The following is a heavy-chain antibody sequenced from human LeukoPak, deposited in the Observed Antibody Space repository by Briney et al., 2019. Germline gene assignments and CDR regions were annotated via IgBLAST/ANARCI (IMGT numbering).Heavy chain of an antibody. D-gene: IGHD4-17*01. CDR1: GFDFSNTG. CDR2: ISPTSAGT. J-gene: IGHJ4*02. Sequence: GGSLRLSCVASGFDFSNTGMTWVRQAPDRGLEWVSTISPTSAGTHYLDSVKGRFTISRDNSKNTLSLEMNSLRADDTATYYCARDAGGAWPFDYWGQGTRVIVSS. CDR3: ARDAGGAWPFDY. V-gene: IGHV3-23*01.